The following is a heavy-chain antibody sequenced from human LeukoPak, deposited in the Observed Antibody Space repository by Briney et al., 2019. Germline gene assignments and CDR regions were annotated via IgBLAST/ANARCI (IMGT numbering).Heavy chain of an antibody. V-gene: IGHV3-53*01. J-gene: IGHJ5*02. D-gene: IGHD3-3*01. CDR1: GFTFSSYA. CDR2: IYSGGST. Sequence: GGSLRLSCAASGFTFSSYAMSWVRQAPGKGLEWVSVIYSGGSTYYADSVKGRFTISRDNSKNTLYLQMNSLRAEDTAVYYCARESTYYDFWSGYYASNWFDPWGQGTLVTVSS. CDR3: ARESTYYDFWSGYYASNWFDP.